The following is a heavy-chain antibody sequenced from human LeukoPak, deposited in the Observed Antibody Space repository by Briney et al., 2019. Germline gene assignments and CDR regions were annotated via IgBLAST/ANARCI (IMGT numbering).Heavy chain of an antibody. D-gene: IGHD6-19*01. J-gene: IGHJ4*02. V-gene: IGHV3-23*01. CDR1: GFTFSGYA. CDR3: AKDNRGVEQWLVPRNDY. Sequence: GGSLRLSCAASGFTFSGYAMSWVRQAPGKGLEWVSAISGSGGGTYYADSVKGRFTISRDNSKNTLFLQMDSLGAEDTAVYYCAKDNRGVEQWLVPRNDYWGQGTLVTVSS. CDR2: ISGSGGGT.